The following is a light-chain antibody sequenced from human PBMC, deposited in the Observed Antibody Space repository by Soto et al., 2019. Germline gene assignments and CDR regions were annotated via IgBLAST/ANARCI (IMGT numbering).Light chain of an antibody. CDR3: QSYDSSLGYV. V-gene: IGLV1-40*01. J-gene: IGLJ1*01. CDR1: SSNIGARYD. Sequence: QSVLTQPPSVSGAPGQRVTISCTGSSSNIGARYDVHWYQQLPGTAPKLLIYGNSNRPSGVPDRFSGSRSGTSASLAITGLQAEDEADYYCQSYDSSLGYVFGTGTKVTV. CDR2: GNS.